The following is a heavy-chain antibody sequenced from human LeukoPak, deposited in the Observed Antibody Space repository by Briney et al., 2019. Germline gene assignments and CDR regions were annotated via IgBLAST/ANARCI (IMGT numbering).Heavy chain of an antibody. V-gene: IGHV3-23*01. CDR3: AKGPLLWD. CDR1: GFTFSSSA. CDR2: ISGGGGSP. Sequence: GGSLRLSCAFSGFTFSSSAMIWVRKAPGKGLEWVSSISGGGGSPYYADSVKGRFTISRDNSKNTLYLQMNSLRAEDTAVYYCAKGPLLWDWGQGTLVTVSS. J-gene: IGHJ4*02. D-gene: IGHD2/OR15-2a*01.